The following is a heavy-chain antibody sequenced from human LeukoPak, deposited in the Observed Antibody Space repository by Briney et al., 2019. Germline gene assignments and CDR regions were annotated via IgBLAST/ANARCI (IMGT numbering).Heavy chain of an antibody. J-gene: IGHJ4*02. CDR1: GFIFSSYA. Sequence: GGSLRLSCAASGFIFSSYAMHWVRQAPGKGLEWVAAISYDGSNKYYADSVKGRFTISRDNSKNTLYLQMDSLRAEDTAVYYCTRGRYDSRIFDYWGQGTLVTVSS. CDR3: TRGRYDSRIFDY. V-gene: IGHV3-30*04. CDR2: ISYDGSNK. D-gene: IGHD3-22*01.